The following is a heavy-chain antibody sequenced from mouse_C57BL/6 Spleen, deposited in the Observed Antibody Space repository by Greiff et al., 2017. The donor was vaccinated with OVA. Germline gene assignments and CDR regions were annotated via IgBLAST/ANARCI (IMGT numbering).Heavy chain of an antibody. D-gene: IGHD3-3*01. Sequence: EVKLVESGGGLVQPGGSLKLSCAASGFTFSDYYMYWVRQTPEKRLEWVAYISNGGGSTYYPDTVKGRFTISRDNAKNTLYLQMSRLKSEDTAMYYCARRTGTFGYFDYWGQGTTRTVSS. CDR2: ISNGGGST. J-gene: IGHJ2*01. CDR1: GFTFSDYY. V-gene: IGHV5-12*01. CDR3: ARRTGTFGYFDY.